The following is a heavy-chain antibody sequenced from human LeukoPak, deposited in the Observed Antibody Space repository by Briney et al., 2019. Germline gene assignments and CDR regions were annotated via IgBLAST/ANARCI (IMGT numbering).Heavy chain of an antibody. J-gene: IGHJ4*02. CDR1: GFTFSSYS. V-gene: IGHV3-21*01. CDR3: ARGQPISMITGPYFDY. Sequence: GGSLRLSCAASGFTFSSYSMNWVRQAPGKGLEWVSSISSSNSYIYYADSVRGRFTISRDNAKKSLYLQMNRLRAEDTAVYFCARGQPISMITGPYFDYWGQGTLVTVSS. D-gene: IGHD3-22*01. CDR2: ISSSNSYI.